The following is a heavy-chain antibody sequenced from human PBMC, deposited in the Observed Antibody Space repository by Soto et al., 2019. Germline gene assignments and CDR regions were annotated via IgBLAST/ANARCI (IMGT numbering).Heavy chain of an antibody. CDR3: AKDRGALRWSEEHFYFDF. Sequence: RGPRRLSCAASGFTFRSYAMHWVRQAPGKGTEWVAVIWFDGSNKYYRDSVKGRFTISRDNSKNTLYPQMNSLRAEDTAVYYCAKDRGALRWSEEHFYFDFWGQGALVTVSS. J-gene: IGHJ4*02. D-gene: IGHD4-17*01. V-gene: IGHV3-30*02. CDR1: GFTFRSYA. CDR2: IWFDGSNK.